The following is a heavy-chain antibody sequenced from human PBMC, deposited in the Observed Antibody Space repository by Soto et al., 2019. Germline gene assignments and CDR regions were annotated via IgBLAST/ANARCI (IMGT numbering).Heavy chain of an antibody. CDR1: GDSFSSRSYY. CDR3: ARDIRGYRRAFDY. Sequence: SETLSLTCTVSGDSFSSRSYYWTWVLQPPGKGLEWIGYIDYSGNTKYDPSLQGRVTMALDTSKNQFSLKLTSLTAADTAFYYPARDIRGYRRAFDYWGQGIMVNVSS. D-gene: IGHD5-18*01. V-gene: IGHV4-61*01. CDR2: IDYSGNT. J-gene: IGHJ4*02.